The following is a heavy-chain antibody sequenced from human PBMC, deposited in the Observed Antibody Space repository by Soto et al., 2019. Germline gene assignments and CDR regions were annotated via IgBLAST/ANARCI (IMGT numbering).Heavy chain of an antibody. Sequence: PGGSLRFSCAASGFTFSNAWMSWVRQAPGKGLEWVGRIKSKTDGGTTDYAAPVKGRFTISRDDSKNTLYLQMNSLKTEDTAVYYCTLVRDYYYYGMDVWGQGTTVTVSS. J-gene: IGHJ6*02. D-gene: IGHD6-13*01. CDR3: TLVRDYYYYGMDV. CDR2: IKSKTDGGTT. CDR1: GFTFSNAW. V-gene: IGHV3-15*01.